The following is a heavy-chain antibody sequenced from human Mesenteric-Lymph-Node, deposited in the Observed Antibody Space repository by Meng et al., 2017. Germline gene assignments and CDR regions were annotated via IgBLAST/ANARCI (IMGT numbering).Heavy chain of an antibody. J-gene: IGHJ4*02. Sequence: ASVKVSCKASGYTFTSYGISWVRQAPGRGLEWMGWITTYNGNTNYAQKFQGRAAMTTDITTNTVYMELRSLTSDDTAVYYCAVDSSSTTSYGFEYWGQGTLVTVSS. CDR2: ITTYNGNT. V-gene: IGHV1-18*01. CDR3: AVDSSSTTSYGFEY. CDR1: GYTFTSYG. D-gene: IGHD2/OR15-2a*01.